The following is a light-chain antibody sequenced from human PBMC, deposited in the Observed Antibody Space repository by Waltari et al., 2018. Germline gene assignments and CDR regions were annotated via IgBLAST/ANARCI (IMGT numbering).Light chain of an antibody. CDR3: QSADSSGTYAV. CDR2: KDI. Sequence: SYELTQPPSVSVSPGQTARITCSGDALPNQYSYWYQQKPGQAPVLVIYKDIERPAGIPERFSGSSSGKTVTLTISGVQAEDEADYYCQSADSSGTYAVFGGGTQLTVL. CDR1: ALPNQY. J-gene: IGLJ7*01. V-gene: IGLV3-25*03.